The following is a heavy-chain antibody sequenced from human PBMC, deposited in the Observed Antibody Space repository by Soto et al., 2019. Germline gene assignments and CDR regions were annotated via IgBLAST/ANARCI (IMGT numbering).Heavy chain of an antibody. V-gene: IGHV4-59*01. J-gene: IGHJ4*01. D-gene: IGHD2-2*01. CDR2: IYYSGST. CDR1: GGSISSYY. CDR3: ATDAYSSITIVRFDY. Sequence: SETLSLTCTVSGGSISSYYWSWIRQPPGKGLEWIGYIYYSGSTNYNPSLKSRVTISVDTSKNQFSLKLSSVTAADTAVYYCATDAYSSITIVRFDYWGHGTLVTVSS.